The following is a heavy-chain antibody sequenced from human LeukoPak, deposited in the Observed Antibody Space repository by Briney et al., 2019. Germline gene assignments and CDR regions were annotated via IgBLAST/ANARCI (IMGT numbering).Heavy chain of an antibody. CDR1: GFTFSSFG. CDR3: AKKYSYGPGAGDALDI. CDR2: ISYDGSLK. Sequence: GRSLRLSYAASGFTFSSFGMHWVRQAPGKGLEWVAVISYDGSLKHYVDSVKGRFTISRDNSKNTLYLQMDSLRVEDTAVYHCAKKYSYGPGAGDALDIWGHGTLVTVSS. V-gene: IGHV3-30*18. D-gene: IGHD3-10*01. J-gene: IGHJ3*02.